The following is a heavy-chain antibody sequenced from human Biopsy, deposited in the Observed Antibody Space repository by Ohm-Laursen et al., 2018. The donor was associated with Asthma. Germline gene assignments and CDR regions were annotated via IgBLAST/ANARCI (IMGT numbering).Heavy chain of an antibody. CDR3: ARGDSSGWSHYYFDY. CDR1: GFTVSRDP. CDR2: IYSGGTS. J-gene: IGHJ4*02. Sequence: GSLRLSCSASGFTVSRDPMFWVRQAPGKGLEWVSVIYSGGTSHTADSVRGRFTISRDFSKNTLHLQMHSLRVEDTAVYYCARGDSSGWSHYYFDYWGQGTLVTVSS. D-gene: IGHD6-19*01. V-gene: IGHV3-53*01.